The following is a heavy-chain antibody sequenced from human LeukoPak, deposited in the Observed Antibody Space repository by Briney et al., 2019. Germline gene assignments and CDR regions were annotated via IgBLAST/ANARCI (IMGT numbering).Heavy chain of an antibody. Sequence: SETLSLTCTVSGGSISSSSYYWGWIRQPPGKGLEWIGSIYYSGSTYYNPSLKSRVTISVDTSKNQFSLKLSSVTAADTAVYYCARRQICSSISCYDEGPYYFDYWGQGTLVTVSS. D-gene: IGHD2-2*01. CDR3: ARRQICSSISCYDEGPYYFDY. CDR2: IYYSGST. CDR1: GGSISSSSYY. J-gene: IGHJ4*02. V-gene: IGHV4-39*01.